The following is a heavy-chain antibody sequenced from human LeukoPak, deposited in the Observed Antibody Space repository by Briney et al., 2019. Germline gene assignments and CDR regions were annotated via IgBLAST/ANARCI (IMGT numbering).Heavy chain of an antibody. CDR3: AKAFGRVSVFDI. D-gene: IGHD3-10*01. Sequence: PGRSLRLSCAASGFTFDDYAMHWVRQAPGKGLEWVSGISWNSGSIGYADSVKGRFTISRDNAKNSLYLQMNSLRAEDTALYYCAKAFGRVSVFDIWGQGTMVTVSS. V-gene: IGHV3-9*01. CDR2: ISWNSGSI. CDR1: GFTFDDYA. J-gene: IGHJ3*02.